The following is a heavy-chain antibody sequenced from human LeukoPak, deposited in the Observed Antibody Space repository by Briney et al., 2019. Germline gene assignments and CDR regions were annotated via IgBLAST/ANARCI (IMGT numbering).Heavy chain of an antibody. D-gene: IGHD3-3*01. CDR2: ISYDGSNK. Sequence: GGSLRLSCAASGFTFSSYAMHWVRQAPGKGLVWVAVISYDGSNKYYADSVKGRFTISRDNSKNTLYLQMNSLRAEDTAVYYCARAWSAYAFDIWGQGTMVTVSS. CDR1: GFTFSSYA. J-gene: IGHJ3*02. V-gene: IGHV3-30*04. CDR3: ARAWSAYAFDI.